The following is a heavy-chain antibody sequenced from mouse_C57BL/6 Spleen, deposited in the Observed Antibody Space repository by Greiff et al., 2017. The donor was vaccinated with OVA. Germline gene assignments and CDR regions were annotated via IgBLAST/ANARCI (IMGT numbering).Heavy chain of an antibody. D-gene: IGHD1-1*01. Sequence: EVKLVESGGGLVKPGGSLKLSCAASGFTFSSYAMSWVRQTPEKRLEWVATISDGGSYTYYPDNVKGRFTISRDNAKNNLYLQMSHLKSEDTAMYYCARDGTTVVATRTSWYCDVWGTGTTVTVSS. J-gene: IGHJ1*03. CDR3: ARDGTTVVATRTSWYCDV. CDR1: GFTFSSYA. CDR2: ISDGGSYT. V-gene: IGHV5-4*01.